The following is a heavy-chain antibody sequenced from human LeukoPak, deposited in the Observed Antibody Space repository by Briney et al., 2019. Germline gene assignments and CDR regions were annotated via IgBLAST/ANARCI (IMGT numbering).Heavy chain of an antibody. CDR3: AQAGATDGDAFDI. CDR2: ISWNSGSI. J-gene: IGHJ3*02. V-gene: IGHV3-9*03. D-gene: IGHD1-26*01. Sequence: GGSLRLSCAASGFTFDDYAMHWVRQAPGKGLEWVSGISWNSGSIGYADSVKGRFTISRDNAKNSLYLQMNSLRAEDMAFYYCAQAGATDGDAFDIWGQGTMVTVSS. CDR1: GFTFDDYA.